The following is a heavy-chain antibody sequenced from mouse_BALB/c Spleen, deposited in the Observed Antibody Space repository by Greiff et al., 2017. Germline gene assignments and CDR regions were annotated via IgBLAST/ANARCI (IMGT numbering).Heavy chain of an antibody. V-gene: IGHV5-9-4*01. D-gene: IGHD2-12*01. CDR2: ISSGGSYT. J-gene: IGHJ2*01. CDR3: AKSYCNYFDY. Sequence: EVKLVESGGGLVKPGGSLKLSCAASGFTFSSYAMSWVRQSPEKRLEWVAEISSGGSYTYYPDTVTGRFTISRDNAKNTLYLEMSSLRSEDTAMYYCAKSYCNYFDYWGQGTTLTVSS. CDR1: GFTFSSYA.